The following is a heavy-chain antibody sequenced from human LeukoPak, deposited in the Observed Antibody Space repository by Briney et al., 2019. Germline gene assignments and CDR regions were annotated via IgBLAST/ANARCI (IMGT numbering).Heavy chain of an antibody. CDR3: ARGNGGYYSHFDY. CDR2: IWYDGSNK. CDR1: GFTFSNNG. V-gene: IGHV3-33*01. D-gene: IGHD3-22*01. J-gene: IGHJ4*02. Sequence: QTGGSLRLSCEASGFTFSNNGMHWVRQAPGKGLEWVAGIWYDGSNKYYADSVKGRFTISRDNSRNTLYLQMNSLRAEDTAVYYCARGNGGYYSHFDYWGQGTLVTVSS.